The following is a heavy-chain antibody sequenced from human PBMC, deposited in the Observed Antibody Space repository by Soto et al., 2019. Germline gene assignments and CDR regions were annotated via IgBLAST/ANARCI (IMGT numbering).Heavy chain of an antibody. CDR3: ARQIYDSDTGPNFQYYFDS. V-gene: IGHV5-10-1*01. J-gene: IGHJ4*02. CDR2: IDPSGSQT. CDR1: GYSFAGYW. Sequence: GESLKISCKGSGYSFAGYWITWVRQKPGKGLEWMGRIDPSGSQTYYSPSFRGHVTISATKSITTVFLQWSSLRASDTAMYYCARQIYDSDTGPNFQYYFDSWGQGTPVTVSS. D-gene: IGHD3-22*01.